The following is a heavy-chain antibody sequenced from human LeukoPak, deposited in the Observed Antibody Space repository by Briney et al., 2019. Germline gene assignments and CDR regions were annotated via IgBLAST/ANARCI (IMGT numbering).Heavy chain of an antibody. V-gene: IGHV3-30-3*01. CDR2: ISYDGSNK. D-gene: IGHD3-22*01. Sequence: GGSLRLSCAASGFTFSSYAMHWVRQAPGKGLEWVAVISYDGSNKYYADSVKGRFTISRDNSKNTLYLQMNSLRAEDTAVYYCARSYYDSSGSPFDYWGQGTLVTVSS. CDR3: ARSYYDSSGSPFDY. J-gene: IGHJ4*02. CDR1: GFTFSSYA.